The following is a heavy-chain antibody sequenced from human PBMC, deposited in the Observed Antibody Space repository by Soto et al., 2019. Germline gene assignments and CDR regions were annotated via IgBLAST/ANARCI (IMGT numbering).Heavy chain of an antibody. CDR2: IIPVFGTT. V-gene: IGHV1-69*18. D-gene: IGHD3-10*01. CDR3: ARDGGFGELKY. CDR1: GDTFSGYP. Sequence: QVQLVQSGAELKKPGSSVKVSCKASGDTFSGYPINWVRQAPGEGLEWMGRIIPVFGTTNDAQRFEGRVTCTAAESTNTAYMELRGLLSEDTAVYYCARDGGFGELKYWGPGTLVTVSS. J-gene: IGHJ4*02.